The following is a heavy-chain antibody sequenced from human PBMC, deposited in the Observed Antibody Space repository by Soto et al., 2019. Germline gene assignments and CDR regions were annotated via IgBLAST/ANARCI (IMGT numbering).Heavy chain of an antibody. CDR1: GGSISSYY. J-gene: IGHJ4*02. Sequence: SETLSLTCTVSGGSISSYYWSWIRQPPGKGLEWIGYIYYSGSTNYNPSLKSRVTISVDTSKNQFSLKLSSVTAADTAVYYCARRQLGGGPQNYFDYWGQGTLVTVSS. CDR3: ARRQLGGGPQNYFDY. D-gene: IGHD6-6*01. CDR2: IYYSGST. V-gene: IGHV4-59*08.